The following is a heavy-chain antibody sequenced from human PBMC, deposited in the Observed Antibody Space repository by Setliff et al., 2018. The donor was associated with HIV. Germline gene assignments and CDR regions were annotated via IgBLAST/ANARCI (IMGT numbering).Heavy chain of an antibody. CDR1: GDSINSHF. Sequence: PSETLSLTCTVSGDSINSHFWTWIWQSPRKGLEWIGYISSTGAAWYNPSLKSRVTMSIDTSKIHFSLTLSSVSGADTALYFCARGGKRAFDIWGQGAMVTVSS. CDR3: ARGGKRAFDI. J-gene: IGHJ3*02. V-gene: IGHV4-59*11. CDR2: ISSTGAA.